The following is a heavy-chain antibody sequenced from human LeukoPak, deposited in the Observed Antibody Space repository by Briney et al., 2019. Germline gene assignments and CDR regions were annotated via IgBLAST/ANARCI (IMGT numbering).Heavy chain of an antibody. D-gene: IGHD4-17*01. CDR2: ISYDGSNK. V-gene: IGHV3-30*04. Sequence: GGSLRLSCSASGFTFSSYAMHWVRQAPGKGLVWVAVISYDGSNKYYADSVKGRFTISRDNSKNTLYLQMNSLRAEDTAVYYCAREGSLDYGDYSYYFDYWGQGTLVTVSS. J-gene: IGHJ4*02. CDR3: AREGSLDYGDYSYYFDY. CDR1: GFTFSSYA.